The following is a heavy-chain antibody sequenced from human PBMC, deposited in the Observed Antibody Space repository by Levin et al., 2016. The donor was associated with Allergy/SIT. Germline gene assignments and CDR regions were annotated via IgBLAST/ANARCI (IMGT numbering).Heavy chain of an antibody. D-gene: IGHD5-18*01. CDR1: GGTFSSYA. CDR2: IIPILGIA. J-gene: IGHJ4*02. Sequence: SVKVSCKASGGTFSSYAISWVRQAPGQGLEWMGRIIPILGIANYAQKFQGRVTITADKSTSTAYMELSSLRSEDTAVYYCARDEPIGDTGPFDYWGQGTLVTVSS. CDR3: ARDEPIGDTGPFDY. V-gene: IGHV1-69*04.